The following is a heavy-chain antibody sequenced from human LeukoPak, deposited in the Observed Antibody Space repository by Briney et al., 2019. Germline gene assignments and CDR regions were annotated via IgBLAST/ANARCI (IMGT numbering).Heavy chain of an antibody. CDR2: IIPILGIA. J-gene: IGHJ4*02. D-gene: IGHD4-11*01. CDR3: ARGYSNYVGYFDY. V-gene: IGHV1-69*02. CDR1: GGTFSSYT. Sequence: SVKVSCKASGGTFSSYTISWVRQASGQGLEWMGRIIPILGIANYAQKFQGRVTITADKSTSTAYMELSSLRSEDTAVYYCARGYSNYVGYFDYWGQGTLVTVSS.